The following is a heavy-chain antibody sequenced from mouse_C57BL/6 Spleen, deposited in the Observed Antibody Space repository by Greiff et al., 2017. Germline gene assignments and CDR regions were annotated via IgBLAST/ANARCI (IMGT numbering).Heavy chain of an antibody. Sequence: VQLQQPGAELVKPGASVKLSCKASGYTFTSYWMHWVKQRPGQGLEWIGMIHPNSGSTNYNEKFKSKATLTVDKSSSTAYKQLSSLTSEDSAVYYCARAKVDTTVVGDYWGQGTTLTVSS. V-gene: IGHV1-64*01. CDR2: IHPNSGST. J-gene: IGHJ2*01. CDR1: GYTFTSYW. CDR3: ARAKVDTTVVGDY. D-gene: IGHD1-1*01.